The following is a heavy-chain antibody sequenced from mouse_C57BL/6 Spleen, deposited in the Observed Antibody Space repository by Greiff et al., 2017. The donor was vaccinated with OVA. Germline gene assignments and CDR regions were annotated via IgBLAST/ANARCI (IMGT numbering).Heavy chain of an antibody. J-gene: IGHJ4*01. D-gene: IGHD1-1*02. V-gene: IGHV1-55*01. Sequence: QVQLQQSGAELVKPGASVKMSCKASGYTFTSYWITWVKQRPGQGLEWIGDIYPGSGSTNYNEKFKSKATLTVDTSSSTAYMQLSSLTSEDSAVYYCARYYGGYAMDYWGQGTSVTVSS. CDR1: GYTFTSYW. CDR2: IYPGSGST. CDR3: ARYYGGYAMDY.